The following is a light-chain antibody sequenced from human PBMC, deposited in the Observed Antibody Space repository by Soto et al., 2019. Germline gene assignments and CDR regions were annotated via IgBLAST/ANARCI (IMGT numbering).Light chain of an antibody. V-gene: IGKV3-11*01. CDR1: QSVSSY. J-gene: IGKJ1*01. CDR3: QQRSNWPPWT. CDR2: DAS. Sequence: EIVLTQSPATLPWSPGERATLSCRASQSVSSYLAWYQQKPGQAPRLLIYDASNRATGIPARFSGSGSGTDFTLTMSSLEPEDFAVYYCQQRSNWPPWTFGQGTKVEIK.